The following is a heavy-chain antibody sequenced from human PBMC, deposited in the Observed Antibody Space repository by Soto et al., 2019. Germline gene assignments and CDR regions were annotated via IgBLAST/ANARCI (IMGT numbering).Heavy chain of an antibody. V-gene: IGHV1-18*01. Sequence: QVQLVQSGAEVKKPGASVKVSCKASGYTFTNYGLSWVRQAPGQGLEWMGWISPYNDNTNYAQKFQGRVTMTTDTSTSTAYMELRSLRSDDTAVYYCARDQRRANWNDAFRLRPQDYWAQGTLVTVSS. CDR2: ISPYNDNT. CDR3: ARDQRRANWNDAFRLRPQDY. CDR1: GYTFTNYG. J-gene: IGHJ4*02. D-gene: IGHD1-1*01.